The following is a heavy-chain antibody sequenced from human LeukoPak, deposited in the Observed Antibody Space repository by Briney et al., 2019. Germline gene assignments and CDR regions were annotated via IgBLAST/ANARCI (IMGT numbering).Heavy chain of an antibody. CDR2: INPNSGGT. J-gene: IGHJ1*01. Sequence: ASVKVSCKASGGTFSSYAISWVRQAPGQGLEWMGWINPNSGGTNYAQKFQGRVTMTRDTSISTAYMELSRLRSDDTAVYYCATASGSYYAEYFQHWGQGTLVTVSS. D-gene: IGHD1-26*01. V-gene: IGHV1-2*02. CDR3: ATASGSYYAEYFQH. CDR1: GGTFSSYA.